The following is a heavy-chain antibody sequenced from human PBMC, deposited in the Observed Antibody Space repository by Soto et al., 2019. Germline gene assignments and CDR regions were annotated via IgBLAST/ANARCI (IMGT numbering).Heavy chain of an antibody. CDR1: GFTFSSYA. D-gene: IGHD3-10*01. CDR3: ARCVLVRGVIGPLGN. J-gene: IGHJ4*02. V-gene: IGHV3-23*01. CDR2: ISGSGGST. Sequence: GGSLRLSCAASGFTFSSYAMSWVRQAPGKGLEWVSAISGSGGSTYYADSVKGRFTISRDNSKNTLYLQMTSLRAEDTAVYYCARCVLVRGVIGPLGNWGQETLVTVSS.